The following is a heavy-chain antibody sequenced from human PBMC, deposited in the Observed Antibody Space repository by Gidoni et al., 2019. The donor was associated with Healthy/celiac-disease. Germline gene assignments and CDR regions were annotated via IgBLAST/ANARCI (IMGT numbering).Heavy chain of an antibody. CDR3: ARDYYDSSLGFLDY. CDR1: GFTFSSYA. Sequence: QVQLVESGGGVVQPGRSLRLSCAASGFTFSSYAMHWVRQAPGKGLEWVAVISYDGSNKYYADSVKGRFTISRDNSKNTLYLQMNSLRAEDTAVYYCARDYYDSSLGFLDYWGQGTLVTVSS. V-gene: IGHV3-30*04. J-gene: IGHJ4*02. D-gene: IGHD3-22*01. CDR2: ISYDGSNK.